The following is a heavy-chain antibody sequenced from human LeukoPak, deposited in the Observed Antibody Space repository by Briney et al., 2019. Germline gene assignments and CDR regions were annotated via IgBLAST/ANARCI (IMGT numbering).Heavy chain of an antibody. CDR2: ICNTGST. Sequence: PSETLSLTCTVSGGSICSYWWIWIRQPPGKGLEWIANICNTGSTNYNPSLKSRATISLDTSKNQLSLKLTSVTAADTDVYYCARRGFFDYWGQGTLVTVSS. J-gene: IGHJ4*02. D-gene: IGHD6-25*01. CDR1: GGSICSYW. V-gene: IGHV4-59*08. CDR3: ARRGFFDY.